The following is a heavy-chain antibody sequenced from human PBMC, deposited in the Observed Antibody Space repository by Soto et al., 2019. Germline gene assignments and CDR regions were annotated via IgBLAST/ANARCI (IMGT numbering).Heavy chain of an antibody. D-gene: IGHD6-13*01. CDR3: TKADSSSWSSNPGLYYYYGMDV. J-gene: IGHJ6*02. CDR1: GFTFGDYA. CDR2: IRSKAYGGTT. V-gene: IGHV3-49*03. Sequence: GGSLRLSCTASGFTFGDYAMSWFRQAPGKGLEWVGFIRSKAYGGTTEYAASVKGRFTISRDDSKSIAYLQMNSLKTEDTAVYYCTKADSSSWSSNPGLYYYYGMDVWGQGTTVTVSS.